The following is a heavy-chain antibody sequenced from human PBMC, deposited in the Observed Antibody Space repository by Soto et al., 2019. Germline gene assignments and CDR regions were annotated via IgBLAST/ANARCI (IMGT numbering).Heavy chain of an antibody. CDR2: IYTSGST. J-gene: IGHJ6*02. Sequence: ETQCLTYSVSEGYIFSYYGNWIRKPAGKGLEWIGRIYTSGSTNYNPSLKSRVTMSVDTSKNQFSLKLSSVTAADTAVYYCARVGSSFHYYGMDVWGQGTTVTV. V-gene: IGHV4-4*07. CDR3: ARVGSSFHYYGMDV. D-gene: IGHD6-13*01. CDR1: EGYIFSYY.